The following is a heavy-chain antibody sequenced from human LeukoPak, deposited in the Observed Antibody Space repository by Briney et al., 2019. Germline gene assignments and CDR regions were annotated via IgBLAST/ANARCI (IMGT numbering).Heavy chain of an antibody. CDR3: ARDIWDRDYCYFDH. J-gene: IGHJ4*02. CDR1: GFTFRSIG. Sequence: PGGSLRLSCVGSGFTFRSIGMHWVRQAPGKGLEWVAFIQNDGNKKDYADSVKGRFIISRDDSKNPVFLQVDRLRAEDTAVYHCARDIWDRDYCYFDHWGQGTLVTVFS. CDR2: IQNDGNKK. D-gene: IGHD3-3*01. V-gene: IGHV3-30*02.